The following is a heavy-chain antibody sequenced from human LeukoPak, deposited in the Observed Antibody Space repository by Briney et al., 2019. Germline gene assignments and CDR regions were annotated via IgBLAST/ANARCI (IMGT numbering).Heavy chain of an antibody. CDR3: AREGHIVVVDAFDI. CDR2: IIPIFGTA. Sequence: ASVKVSCKASGGTFSSYAISWVRQAPGQGLEWMGGIIPIFGTANYAQKFQGRVTITADESTSTAYMELSSLRSEDTAVYYCAREGHIVVVDAFDIWGQGTMVTVSS. D-gene: IGHD2-21*01. CDR1: GGTFSSYA. V-gene: IGHV1-69*13. J-gene: IGHJ3*02.